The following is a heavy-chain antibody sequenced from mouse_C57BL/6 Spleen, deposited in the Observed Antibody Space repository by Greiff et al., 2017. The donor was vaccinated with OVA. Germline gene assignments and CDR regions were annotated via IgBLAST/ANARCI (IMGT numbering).Heavy chain of an antibody. J-gene: IGHJ3*01. CDR2: IDPSDSYT. V-gene: IGHV1-50*01. CDR3: ARGHYYGSSYGFAY. CDR1: GYTFTSYW. D-gene: IGHD1-1*01. Sequence: QVQLQQPGAELVKPGASVKLSCKASGYTFTSYWMQWVKQRPGQGLEWIGEIDPSDSYTNYNQKFKGKATLTVDTSSSTAYMQLSSLTSEDSAVYYSARGHYYGSSYGFAYWGQGTLVTVSA.